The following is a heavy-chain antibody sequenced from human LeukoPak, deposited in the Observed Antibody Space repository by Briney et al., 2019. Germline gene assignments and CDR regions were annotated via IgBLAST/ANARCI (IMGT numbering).Heavy chain of an antibody. V-gene: IGHV3-48*02. CDR1: EFAFSTYN. Sequence: GGSLRLSCAASEFAFSTYNMNWVRQAPGKGLEWVSYISTGSSTTYYADSVKGRFTISRDNVENSLYLQMNSLRDEDTAVYYCARATYYYDSSGYYFWPYYYYGMDVWGQGTTVTVSS. J-gene: IGHJ6*02. CDR3: ARATYYYDSSGYYFWPYYYYGMDV. CDR2: ISTGSSTT. D-gene: IGHD3-22*01.